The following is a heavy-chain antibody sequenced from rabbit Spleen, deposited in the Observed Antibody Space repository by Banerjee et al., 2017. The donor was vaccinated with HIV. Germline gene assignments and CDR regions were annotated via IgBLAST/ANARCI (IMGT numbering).Heavy chain of an antibody. V-gene: IGHV1S45*01. D-gene: IGHD8-1*01. J-gene: IGHJ4*01. CDR3: ARDGAGGSYFAL. CDR2: IYGANGNT. Sequence: QEQLEESGGDLVKPEGSLTLTCTASGFSFSSSYWICWVRQAPGKGLEWIGCIYGANGNTAYASWAKGRFTISETSSTTVTLQMTSLTVADTATYFCARDGAGGSYFALWGPGTLVTVS. CDR1: GFSFSSSYW.